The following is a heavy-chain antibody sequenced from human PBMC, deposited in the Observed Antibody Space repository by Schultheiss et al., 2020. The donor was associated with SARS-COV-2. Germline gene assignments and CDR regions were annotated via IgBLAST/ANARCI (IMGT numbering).Heavy chain of an antibody. CDR1: GGSISSGYY. D-gene: IGHD5-18*01. V-gene: IGHV4-38-2*02. CDR3: ARRGTAGYSYGSYFDY. J-gene: IGHJ4*02. Sequence: SETLSLTCTVSGGSISSGYYWGWIRQPPGKGLEWIGSIYHSGSTYYNPSLKSRVTISVDTSKNQFSLKLSSVTAADTAVYYCARRGTAGYSYGSYFDYWGQGTLVTVSS. CDR2: IYHSGST.